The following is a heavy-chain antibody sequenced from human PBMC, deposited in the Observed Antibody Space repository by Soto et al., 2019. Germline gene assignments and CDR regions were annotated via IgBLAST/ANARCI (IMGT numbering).Heavy chain of an antibody. J-gene: IGHJ4*02. V-gene: IGHV3-7*05. Sequence: EVQLVESGGGLVQPGGSLRLSCAASGFTFSSYWMSWVRQAPVKGLEWVANIKQDGSEKHYVDSVKGRFTISRDNAKNSLYLQMNSLRAEDTAVYYCARDHPFGVVIPFDYWGQGTLVTVSS. CDR1: GFTFSSYW. D-gene: IGHD3-3*01. CDR3: ARDHPFGVVIPFDY. CDR2: IKQDGSEK.